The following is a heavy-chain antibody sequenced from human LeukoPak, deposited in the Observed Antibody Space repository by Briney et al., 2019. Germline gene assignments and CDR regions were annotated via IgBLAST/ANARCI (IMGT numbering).Heavy chain of an antibody. Sequence: GASVKVSCKASGYTFTGYYMHWVRQAPGQGLEWMGWINPNSGGTNYAQKFQGRVTMTRDTSISTAYMELSRLRSDGTAVYYCARAQWELLSEYFQHWGQGTLVTVSS. D-gene: IGHD1-26*01. CDR2: INPNSGGT. J-gene: IGHJ1*01. V-gene: IGHV1-2*02. CDR3: ARAQWELLSEYFQH. CDR1: GYTFTGYY.